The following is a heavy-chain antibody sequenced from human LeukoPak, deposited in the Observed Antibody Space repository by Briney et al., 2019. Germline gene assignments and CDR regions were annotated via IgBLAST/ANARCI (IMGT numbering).Heavy chain of an antibody. CDR2: INHSGST. Sequence: SETLSLTCAVYGGSFSGYYLSWIRQPPGKGLEWIGEINHSGSTNYNPSLKSRVTISVDTSKNQFSLKLSSVTAADTAVYYCARGIAADYWGQGTLVTVSS. V-gene: IGHV4-34*01. J-gene: IGHJ4*02. CDR3: ARGIAADY. D-gene: IGHD6-13*01. CDR1: GGSFSGYY.